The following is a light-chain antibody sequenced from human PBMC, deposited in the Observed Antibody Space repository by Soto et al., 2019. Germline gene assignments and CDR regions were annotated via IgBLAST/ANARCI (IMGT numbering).Light chain of an antibody. V-gene: IGLV1-51*01. CDR2: DTD. Sequence: QSVLTQPPSMSAAPGQKITISCCGSSSNIGASYVFWYQQFPGTAPKLLIYDTDKRPSGIPDRFSGSKSGTSATLGITRLQTGDEADYYCGAWDSSLRVVLFGGGTKLTVL. CDR3: GAWDSSLRVVL. J-gene: IGLJ3*02. CDR1: SSNIGASY.